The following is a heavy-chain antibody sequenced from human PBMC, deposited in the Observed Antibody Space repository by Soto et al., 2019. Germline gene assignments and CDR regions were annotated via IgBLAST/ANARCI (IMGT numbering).Heavy chain of an antibody. CDR2: IIPIFGTP. CDR3: ARDRDDYGSGNYYNRIDF. V-gene: IGHV1-69*01. Sequence: AVKVSCKASGGMFSTYAISWLRRAPGQGLEWMGGIIPIFGTPNYAQRFQGRVTITADESTSTAYMELSRLRSEDTAVYYCARDRDDYGSGNYYNRIDFWGQGTLVTVSS. D-gene: IGHD3-10*01. CDR1: GGMFSTYA. J-gene: IGHJ4*02.